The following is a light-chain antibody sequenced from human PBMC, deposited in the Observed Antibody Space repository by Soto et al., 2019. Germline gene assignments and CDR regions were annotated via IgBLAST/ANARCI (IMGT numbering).Light chain of an antibody. Sequence: QSVLTQPPSVSGAPGQRVTISCTGSSSNIGAGYDLHWYQQLPGTAPKLLIYGYNNRPSGVPDRFSGSKSGTSASLAITGLQAEDEADYYCQSYDSSLSGDVIFGGGTKVTVL. CDR1: SSNIGAGYD. J-gene: IGLJ2*01. V-gene: IGLV1-40*01. CDR2: GYN. CDR3: QSYDSSLSGDVI.